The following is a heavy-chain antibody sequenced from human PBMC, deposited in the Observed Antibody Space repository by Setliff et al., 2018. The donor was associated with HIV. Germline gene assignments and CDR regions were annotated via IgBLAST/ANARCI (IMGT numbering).Heavy chain of an antibody. CDR2: TSVSGSA. D-gene: IGHD6-19*01. V-gene: IGHV4-4*07. CDR3: ARVPVAGTARGVFDI. Sequence: SETLSLTCTVSGGSISTYYLTWIRQPAGKGLEWIGRTSVSGSATYNPSLKSRVTISIATSKGQFSLRLHSVTAADTAVYYCARVPVAGTARGVFDIWGQGTMVTVSS. J-gene: IGHJ3*02. CDR1: GGSISTYY.